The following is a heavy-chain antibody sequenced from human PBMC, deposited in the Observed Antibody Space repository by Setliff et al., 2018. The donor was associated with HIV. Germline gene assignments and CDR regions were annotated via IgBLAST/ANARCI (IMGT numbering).Heavy chain of an antibody. CDR1: GGSINSHY. V-gene: IGHV4-59*11. D-gene: IGHD3-10*01. CDR2: IYYTGST. J-gene: IGHJ6*03. CDR3: ARGWQSEFPGTYYYYMDV. Sequence: SETLSLTCSVSGGSINSHYWSWIRQPLGKGLEWMGNIYYTGSTKYNSSLKSRLTMSVETSKNQISLNLRSVTAADAAVYYCARGWQSEFPGTYYYYMDVWGKGTTVTVSS.